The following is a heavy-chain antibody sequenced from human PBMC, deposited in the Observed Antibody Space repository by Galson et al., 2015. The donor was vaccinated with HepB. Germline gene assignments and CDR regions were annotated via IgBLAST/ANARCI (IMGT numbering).Heavy chain of an antibody. D-gene: IGHD3-10*01. CDR2: ISSSSGSV. Sequence: SLRLSCAASGFSFSSYSMNWVRQAPGKGLEWVSYISSSSGSVYYADSVKGRFTISRDNARNSLNLQMNSLRAEDTAVYYCARSGKGSGSLNWFDPWGQGTLVTVSS. CDR3: ARSGKGSGSLNWFDP. J-gene: IGHJ5*02. CDR1: GFSFSSYS. V-gene: IGHV3-48*04.